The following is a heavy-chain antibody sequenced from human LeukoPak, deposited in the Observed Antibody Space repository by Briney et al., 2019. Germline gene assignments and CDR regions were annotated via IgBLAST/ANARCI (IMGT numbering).Heavy chain of an antibody. D-gene: IGHD6-6*01. V-gene: IGHV1-2*02. Sequence: ASVKVSCKASGYTFTGYYIHWVRQAPGQGLEWMGWINPNSGGTDYAQKFQGRVTITADKSTSTAYMELSSLRSEDTAVYYCATRMGQLVQYNYYGMDVWGQGTTVTVSS. J-gene: IGHJ6*02. CDR1: GYTFTGYY. CDR3: ATRMGQLVQYNYYGMDV. CDR2: INPNSGGT.